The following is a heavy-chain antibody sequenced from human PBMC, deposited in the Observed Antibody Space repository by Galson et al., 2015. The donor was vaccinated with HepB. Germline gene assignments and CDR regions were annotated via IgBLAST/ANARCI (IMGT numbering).Heavy chain of an antibody. Sequence: ETLSLTCAVYGGSFSGYYWSWIRQPPGKGLEWIGEINHSGSTNYNPSLKSRVAISVDTSKNQFSLKLSSVTAADTAVYYCARGFWGATYYYGSGSFDYWGQGTLVTVSS. CDR1: GGSFSGYY. CDR2: INHSGST. D-gene: IGHD3-10*01. J-gene: IGHJ4*02. CDR3: ARGFWGATYYYGSGSFDY. V-gene: IGHV4-34*01.